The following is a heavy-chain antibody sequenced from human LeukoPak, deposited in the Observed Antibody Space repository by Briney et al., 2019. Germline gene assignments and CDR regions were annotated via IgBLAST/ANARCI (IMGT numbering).Heavy chain of an antibody. V-gene: IGHV3-48*02. CDR3: AKEVKAYNSGWDFDY. Sequence: GGSLRLSCATSGFSFTDYPMNWVRQAPGKGLEWISNIRTTAEGAKYAYYADSVKGRVTISRDDGKNTLYLHMNSLRDDDTAVYYCAKEVKAYNSGWDFDYWGQGTLVTVSS. CDR1: GFSFTDYP. J-gene: IGHJ4*02. D-gene: IGHD6-19*01. CDR2: IRTTAEGAKYA.